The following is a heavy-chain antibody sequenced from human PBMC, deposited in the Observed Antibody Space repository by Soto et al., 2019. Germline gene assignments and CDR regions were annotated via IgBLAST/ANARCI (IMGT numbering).Heavy chain of an antibody. CDR1: GYPFTSYY. CDR2: IHPSGGST. D-gene: IGHD3-3*01. V-gene: IGHV1-46*01. J-gene: IGHJ6*02. CDR3: ARGNFWSGSRGYYYYYGMDV. Sequence: ASVKVSCKASGYPFTSYYMHWGRHAPAQGREWMGIIHPSGGSTIYGQKFQGRVTMTRDRSTSTVYIELSSLSSEYTAVYYCARGNFWSGSRGYYYYYGMDVWRQGTTVTVPS.